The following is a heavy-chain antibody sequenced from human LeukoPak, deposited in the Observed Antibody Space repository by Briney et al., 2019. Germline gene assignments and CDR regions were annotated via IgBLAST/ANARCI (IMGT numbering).Heavy chain of an antibody. J-gene: IGHJ5*02. Sequence: SETLSLTCTVSGGSISSSSYYWGWIRQPPGKGLEWIGSIYYSGSTYYNPSLKSRVTISVDTSKNQFSLKLSSVTAADTAVYYCARDRIAVADPPNWFDPWGQGTLVTVSS. CDR3: ARDRIAVADPPNWFDP. D-gene: IGHD6-19*01. CDR1: GGSISSSSYY. CDR2: IYYSGST. V-gene: IGHV4-39*02.